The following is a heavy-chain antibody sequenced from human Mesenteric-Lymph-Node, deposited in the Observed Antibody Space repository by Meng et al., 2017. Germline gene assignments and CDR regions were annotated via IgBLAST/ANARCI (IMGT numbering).Heavy chain of an antibody. V-gene: IGHV3-43D*04. CDR2: ISWDGGST. Sequence: ETLSLTCAASGFTFDDYAMHWVRQAPGKGLEWVSLISWDGGSTYYADSVKGRFTISRDNSKNSLNLQMNSLRAEDTALYYCAKGGYYDILTGPRYYYYGMDVWGQGTTVTVSS. CDR1: GFTFDDYA. CDR3: AKGGYYDILTGPRYYYYGMDV. J-gene: IGHJ6*02. D-gene: IGHD3-9*01.